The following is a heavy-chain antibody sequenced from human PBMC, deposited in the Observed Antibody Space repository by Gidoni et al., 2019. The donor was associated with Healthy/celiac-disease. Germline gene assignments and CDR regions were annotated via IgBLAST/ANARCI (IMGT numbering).Heavy chain of an antibody. CDR2: IWYDGSNK. J-gene: IGHJ4*02. CDR1: GLTFSSYG. CDR3: ARGPGNGYFDY. V-gene: IGHV3-33*01. Sequence: QVQLVESGGGVVQPGRSLRPSCAAAGLTFSSYGMHWVRQAPGKGLEWVAVIWYDGSNKYYADSVKSRFTISRDNSKNTLYLQMNSLRAEDTAVYYCARGPGNGYFDYWGQGTLVTVSS. D-gene: IGHD3-3*01.